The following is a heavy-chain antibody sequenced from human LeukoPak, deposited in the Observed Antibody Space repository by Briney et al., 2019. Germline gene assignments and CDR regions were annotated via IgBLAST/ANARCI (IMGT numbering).Heavy chain of an antibody. CDR3: AKDPSDLGGSGSNNYFDC. V-gene: IGHV3-21*04. CDR1: GFTFSSYS. CDR2: ISSSSSYI. D-gene: IGHD3-10*01. J-gene: IGHJ4*02. Sequence: PGGSLRLSCAASGFTFSSYSMNWVRQAPGKGLEWVSSISSSSSYIYYADSVKGRFTISRDNAKNSLYLQMNSLRAEDTAVYYCAKDPSDLGGSGSNNYFDCWGQGTLVTVSS.